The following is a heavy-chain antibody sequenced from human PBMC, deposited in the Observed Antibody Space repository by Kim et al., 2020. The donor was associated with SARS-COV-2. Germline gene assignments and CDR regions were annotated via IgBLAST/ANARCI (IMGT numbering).Heavy chain of an antibody. D-gene: IGHD2-21*01. CDR1: GDSISSRGYL. CDR3: ARYSNSDLSLRY. V-gene: IGHV4-39*07. Sequence: SETLSLTCTVSGDSISSRGYLWAWIRQSPGMGLEWLASISYSGETYYNPSLKSRGTISKDTSKNQLSLKLNSVTAADTALYYCARYSNSDLSLRYWGQGT. CDR2: ISYSGET. J-gene: IGHJ4*02.